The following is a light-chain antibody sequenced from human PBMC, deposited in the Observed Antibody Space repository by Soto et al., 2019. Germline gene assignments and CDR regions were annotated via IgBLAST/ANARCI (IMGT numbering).Light chain of an antibody. CDR2: GNN. J-gene: IGLJ3*02. V-gene: IGLV1-44*01. CDR1: SSNIGRNT. CDR3: AAWDDSLSGPV. Sequence: QSVLTQPPSASGTPGQRVTISCSGSSSNIGRNTVNWYQQFPGTAPKLLIYGNNQRPSGVPDRFYGSKSGTSASLAISGLKSEDEADYYCAAWDDSLSGPVFGGGTKLTVL.